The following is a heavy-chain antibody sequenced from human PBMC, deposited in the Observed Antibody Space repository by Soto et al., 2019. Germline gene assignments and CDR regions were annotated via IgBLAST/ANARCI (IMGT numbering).Heavy chain of an antibody. CDR1: GGSISSGGYY. D-gene: IGHD1-26*01. CDR2: IHYSGST. V-gene: IGHV4-31*03. Sequence: SETLSLTCTVSGGSISSGGYYWSWIRQHPGKGLEWIGYIHYSGSTYYNPSLKSRVTISVDTSKNQFSLKLSSVTAADTAVYYCARGSSYERSYFYYYYGMDVWGQGTTVTVSS. J-gene: IGHJ6*02. CDR3: ARGSSYERSYFYYYYGMDV.